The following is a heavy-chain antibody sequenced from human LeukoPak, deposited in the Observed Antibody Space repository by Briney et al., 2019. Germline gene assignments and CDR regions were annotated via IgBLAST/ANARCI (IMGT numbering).Heavy chain of an antibody. Sequence: PGGSLRLSCAASGFTVNNNYMNWVRQAPGKGLEWVSVIYSGGSTYYADSMKGRFTASRDNSKNTLHLQMNSLRAEDTAVYYCTREIRENYRYYFDYWGQGTLVTVSS. J-gene: IGHJ4*02. CDR2: IYSGGST. D-gene: IGHD1-7*01. CDR1: GFTVNNNY. V-gene: IGHV3-66*02. CDR3: TREIRENYRYYFDY.